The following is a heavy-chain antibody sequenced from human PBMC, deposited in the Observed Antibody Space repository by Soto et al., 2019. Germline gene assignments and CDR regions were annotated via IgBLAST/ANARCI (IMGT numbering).Heavy chain of an antibody. CDR3: ARYEYGNSLYGVDV. CDR1: GESFSGYY. D-gene: IGHD1-7*01. V-gene: IGHV4-34*02. Sequence: QVHLQQRGAGLLKPSETLSLNCVVSGESFSGYYWSWIRQTPGMGREWIGEVDHRGSTTYNPSLKNRASISIDSSKNLFSLELTSVTAADTALYFCARYEYGNSLYGVDVWGQGTRVTVSS. J-gene: IGHJ6*02. CDR2: VDHRGST.